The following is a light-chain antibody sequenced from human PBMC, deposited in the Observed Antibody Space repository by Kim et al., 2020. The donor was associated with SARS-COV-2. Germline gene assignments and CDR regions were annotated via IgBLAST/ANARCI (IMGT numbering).Light chain of an antibody. V-gene: IGKV1-5*03. CDR3: QKYSEHSA. J-gene: IGKJ1*01. CDR1: ENINRF. Sequence: DIQMTQFPSTLSASVGDRVIITCRASENINRFLAWYQQKPGRAPRLLIFNASDLQTGVPPRFSGSGSGTEFTLTISSLQPDDFATYYCQKYSEHSAFGQGTKLDIK. CDR2: NAS.